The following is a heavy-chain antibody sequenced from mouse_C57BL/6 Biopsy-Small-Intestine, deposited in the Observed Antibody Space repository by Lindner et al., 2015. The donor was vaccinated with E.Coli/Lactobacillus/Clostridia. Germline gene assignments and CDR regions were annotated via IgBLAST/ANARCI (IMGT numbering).Heavy chain of an antibody. CDR3: ARSYYDNLDY. V-gene: IGHV1-42*01. D-gene: IGHD2-10*01. CDR2: INPTTGGT. CDR1: GYSFTGYY. Sequence: VQLQESGPELVKPGASVRISCKAYGYSFTGYYMNWVKQSPEKSLEWIGEINPTTGGTTYNQKFKAKATLTVDKSSSTAYMQLKSLTSEDSAVYYCARSYYDNLDYWGQGTTLTVSS. J-gene: IGHJ2*01.